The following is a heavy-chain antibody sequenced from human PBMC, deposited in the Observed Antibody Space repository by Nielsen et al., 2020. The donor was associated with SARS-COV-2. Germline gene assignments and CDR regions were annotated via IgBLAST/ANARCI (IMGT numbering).Heavy chain of an antibody. CDR2: IYYSGST. J-gene: IGHJ6*02. CDR1: GGSISSYY. CDR3: ARVLLGDTAPGIRWAYGMDV. D-gene: IGHD5-18*01. V-gene: IGHV4-59*13. Sequence: SETLSLTCTVSGGSISSYYWSWIRQPPGKGLEWIGYIYYSGSTNYNPSLKSRVTISVDTSKNQFSLKLSSVTAADTAVYYCARVLLGDTAPGIRWAYGMDVWGQGTTVTVSS.